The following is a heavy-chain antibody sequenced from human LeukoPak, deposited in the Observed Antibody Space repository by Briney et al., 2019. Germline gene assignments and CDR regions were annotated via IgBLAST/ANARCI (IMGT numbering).Heavy chain of an antibody. D-gene: IGHD2-2*01. CDR1: GGTFSSYA. CDR2: IIPIFGTA. J-gene: IGHJ6*04. CDR3: ARDSPSRYYGMDV. V-gene: IGHV1-69*13. Sequence: SVKVSCKASGGTFSSYAISWVRQAPGQGLGWMGGIIPIFGTANYAQKFQGRVTITADESTSTAYMELSSLRSEDTAVYYCARDSPSRYYGMDVWGKGTTVTVSS.